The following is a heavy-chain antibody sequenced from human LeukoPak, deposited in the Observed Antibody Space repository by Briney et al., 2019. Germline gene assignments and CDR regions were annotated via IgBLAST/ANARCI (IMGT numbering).Heavy chain of an antibody. D-gene: IGHD3-10*01. CDR1: GFTFSSYW. J-gene: IGHJ4*02. Sequence: GGSLRLSCAASGFTFSSYWVHWVRQTPGKGLEWVSRINTDGSSTSYADSVKGRFTISRDNAKNTLYLQMNSLRDEDTAVYYCARAGTYKFEYWGQGTLVTVSS. CDR2: INTDGSST. V-gene: IGHV3-74*01. CDR3: ARAGTYKFEY.